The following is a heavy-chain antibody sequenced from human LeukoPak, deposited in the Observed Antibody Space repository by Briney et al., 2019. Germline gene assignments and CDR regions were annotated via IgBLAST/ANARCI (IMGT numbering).Heavy chain of an antibody. V-gene: IGHV3-23*01. CDR3: AKDTSIGRYCTNGVCSPFDY. Sequence: PGGSLTLSCAGSGFTFSSYAMSWVRQAQGKGLEWVSAISDTGATTYDADSVKGRFTISRDNSRSTLYLQMNSLRAEDTALYYCAKDTSIGRYCTNGVCSPFDYWGQGTLVTVSS. J-gene: IGHJ4*02. D-gene: IGHD2-8*01. CDR2: ISDTGATT. CDR1: GFTFSSYA.